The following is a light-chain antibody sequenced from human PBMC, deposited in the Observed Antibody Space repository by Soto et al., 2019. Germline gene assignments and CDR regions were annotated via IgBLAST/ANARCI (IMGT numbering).Light chain of an antibody. Sequence: QSVLTQPPSVSGAPGQRLTISCTGSSSNIGARYDVHWYQQLPGTAPKLLIYDNSNRPSGVPDRFSGSKSGTSASLAITGLQAEDEADYYCQSYDSSLSGSWVFGGGTKLTVL. CDR3: QSYDSSLSGSWV. J-gene: IGLJ3*02. CDR1: SSNIGARYD. CDR2: DNS. V-gene: IGLV1-40*01.